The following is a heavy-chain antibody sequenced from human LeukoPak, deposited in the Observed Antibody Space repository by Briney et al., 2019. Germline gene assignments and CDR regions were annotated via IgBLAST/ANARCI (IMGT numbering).Heavy chain of an antibody. CDR1: GFTFSSYA. CDR2: ISGSGGST. J-gene: IGHJ4*02. D-gene: IGHD6-13*01. Sequence: GGSLRLSCAASGFTFSSYAMSWVRQAPGKGLEWVSAISGSGGSTYYADSVKGRFTISRDNSKNMLYLQMNSLRAEDTAVYYCAKDWGIHSSSWYYFDYWGQGTLVTVSS. CDR3: AKDWGIHSSSWYYFDY. V-gene: IGHV3-23*01.